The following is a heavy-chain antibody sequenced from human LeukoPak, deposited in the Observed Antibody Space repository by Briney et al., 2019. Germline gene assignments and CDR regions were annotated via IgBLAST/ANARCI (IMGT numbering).Heavy chain of an antibody. V-gene: IGHV4-30-4*08. CDR2: IYYSGST. J-gene: IGHJ4*02. Sequence: SETLSLTXTVSGGSISSGDYYWSWIRQPPGKGLEWIGYIYYSGSTYYNPSLKSRVTISVDTSKNQFSLKLSSVTAADTAVYYCARIRMITFGGVIDYWGQGNLVTVSS. D-gene: IGHD3-16*01. CDR3: ARIRMITFGGVIDY. CDR1: GGSISSGDYY.